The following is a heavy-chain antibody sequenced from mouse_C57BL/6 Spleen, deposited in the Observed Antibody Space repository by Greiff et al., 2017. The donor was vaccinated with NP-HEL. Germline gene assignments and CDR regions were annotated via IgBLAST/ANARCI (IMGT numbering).Heavy chain of an antibody. CDR1: GYTFTSYW. J-gene: IGHJ3*01. CDR2: IDPSDSYT. D-gene: IGHD2-3*01. Sequence: VQLVESGAELVKPGASVKLSCKASGYTFTSYWMQWVKQRPGQGLEWIGEIDPSDSYTNYNQKFKGKSTLTVDKSSSTAYMQLSSLTSEDSAVYYCARADGYPAYWGQGTLVTVSA. V-gene: IGHV1-50*01. CDR3: ARADGYPAY.